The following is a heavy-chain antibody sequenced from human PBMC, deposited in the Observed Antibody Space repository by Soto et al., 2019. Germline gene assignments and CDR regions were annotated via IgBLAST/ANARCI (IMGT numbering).Heavy chain of an antibody. CDR3: AGGTLAPSATGAFDF. CDR2: MNPKSGNT. Sequence: QVQLVQSGTEVKKPGASVKVSCKASRYTFTSYDINWVRQATGQGLEWMGWMNPKSGNTGYAPMFQGRVTMTRDTSIRPAYMELSRLTSEDTGVYYCAGGTLAPSATGAFDFWGQGTMVTVSS. D-gene: IGHD6-13*01. V-gene: IGHV1-8*01. CDR1: RYTFTSYD. J-gene: IGHJ3*01.